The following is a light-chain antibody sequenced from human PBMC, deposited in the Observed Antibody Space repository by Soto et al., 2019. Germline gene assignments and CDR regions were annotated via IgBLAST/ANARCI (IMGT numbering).Light chain of an antibody. V-gene: IGKV3-11*01. Sequence: EIVLTQSPATLSLSPGERATLSCRASQSVSSYLAWYQQKPGQAPRLLIYDASNRATGIPARFSGSGSGTDFTLTISSLEPEDFAVYYWQQRSNWRPITFGQGTRLEIK. J-gene: IGKJ5*01. CDR3: QQRSNWRPIT. CDR2: DAS. CDR1: QSVSSY.